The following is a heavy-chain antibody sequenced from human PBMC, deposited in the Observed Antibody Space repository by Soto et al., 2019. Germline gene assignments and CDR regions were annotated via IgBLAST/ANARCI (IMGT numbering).Heavy chain of an antibody. V-gene: IGHV3-23*01. D-gene: IGHD3-22*01. J-gene: IGHJ6*02. CDR2: ISSRGDST. CDR3: PVVICSYGWGG. Sequence: EVQLLESGGGLVQPGGSLRLSCAASGFTFSAYAMIWVRQAPGKGLEWVSTISSRGDSTYYADSVKGRFTISRDNSKNTGYLPMNNLSGEDTARYHGPVVICSYGWGGWGQGNTVTVPS. CDR1: GFTFSAYA.